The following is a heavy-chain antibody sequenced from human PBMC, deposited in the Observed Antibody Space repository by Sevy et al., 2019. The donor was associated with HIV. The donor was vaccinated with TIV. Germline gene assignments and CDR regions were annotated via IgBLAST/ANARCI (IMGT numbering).Heavy chain of an antibody. CDR1: GYTFTSYY. J-gene: IGHJ4*02. CDR2: INPSGGST. D-gene: IGHD5-18*01. V-gene: IGHV1-46*01. Sequence: ASVKVSCKASGYTFTSYYMHWVRQAPGQGLEWMGIINPSGGSTSYAQKFQGRVTMTRDTSTSTVYMELSSLRSEDTAVYYCALVGEDTAFLYWGQGTLVTVSS. CDR3: ALVGEDTAFLY.